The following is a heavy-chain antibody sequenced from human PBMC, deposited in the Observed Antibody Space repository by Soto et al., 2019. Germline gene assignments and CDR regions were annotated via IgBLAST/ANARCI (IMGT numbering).Heavy chain of an antibody. CDR1: GGSISSGGYS. D-gene: IGHD3-9*01. V-gene: IGHV4-30-2*01. CDR3: ARGGRYFDDYYYYYGMDV. J-gene: IGHJ6*02. Sequence: QLQLQESGSGLVKPSQTLSLTCAVSGGSISSGGYSWSWIRQPPGKGLEWIGYIYHSGSTYYNPSLKSRVTISVDRSKNQFSLKLSSVTAADTAVYYCARGGRYFDDYYYYYGMDVWGQGTTVTVSS. CDR2: IYHSGST.